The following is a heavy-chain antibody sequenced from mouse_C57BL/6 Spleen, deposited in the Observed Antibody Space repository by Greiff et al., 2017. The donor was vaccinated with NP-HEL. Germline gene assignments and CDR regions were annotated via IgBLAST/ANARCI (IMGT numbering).Heavy chain of an antibody. V-gene: IGHV1-69*01. J-gene: IGHJ2*01. CDR1: GYTFTSYW. CDR2: IDPSDSYT. CDR3: ARGGPRDFDY. Sequence: VQLQQPGAELVMPGASVKLSCKASGYTFTSYWMHWVKQRPGQGLELIGEIDPSDSYTNYNQKFKGKSTLTVDKSSSTAYMQLSSLTSEDSAVYYCARGGPRDFDYWGQGTTLTVSS.